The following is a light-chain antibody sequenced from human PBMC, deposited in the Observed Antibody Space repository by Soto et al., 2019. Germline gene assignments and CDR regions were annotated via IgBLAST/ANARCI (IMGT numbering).Light chain of an antibody. J-gene: IGLJ2*01. Sequence: QSVLTQPPSASGSPGQSVTISCAGASADVGGYNSVSWYQQHPGKAPKLIIYEVSKRPSGVPDRFSGSKSGNTASLTVSGLQAEDEADYHCSSYAGSKDVVFGGGTKLTVL. V-gene: IGLV2-8*01. CDR1: SADVGGYNS. CDR2: EVS. CDR3: SSYAGSKDVV.